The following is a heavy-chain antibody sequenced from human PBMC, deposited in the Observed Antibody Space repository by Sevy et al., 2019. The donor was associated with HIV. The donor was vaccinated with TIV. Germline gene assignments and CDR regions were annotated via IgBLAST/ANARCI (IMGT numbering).Heavy chain of an antibody. CDR1: GGSISSGDYY. J-gene: IGHJ5*02. D-gene: IGHD3-3*02. Sequence: SETLSLTCTVSGGSISSGDYYWTWMRQPPGKGLEWIGYIYYSGITYYNPSLKSRVAISVDTVKNQFSLKLTSVTAADTAVYYSARYCISISPHNWFDPWGQGTLVTVSS. CDR2: IYYSGIT. V-gene: IGHV4-30-4*01. CDR3: ARYCISISPHNWFDP.